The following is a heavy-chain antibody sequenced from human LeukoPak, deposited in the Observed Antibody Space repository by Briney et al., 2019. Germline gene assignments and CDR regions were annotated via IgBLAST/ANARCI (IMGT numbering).Heavy chain of an antibody. Sequence: GASVKVSCRASGYTFTGYYMHWVRQAPGQGLEWMGYINPNSGGTNYAQKFQGRVTMTRDTSISTAYMELSRLRSDDTAVYYCATYDYVWGSPGVDIWGQGTMVTVSS. V-gene: IGHV1-2*02. D-gene: IGHD3-16*01. CDR1: GYTFTGYY. J-gene: IGHJ3*02. CDR2: INPNSGGT. CDR3: ATYDYVWGSPGVDI.